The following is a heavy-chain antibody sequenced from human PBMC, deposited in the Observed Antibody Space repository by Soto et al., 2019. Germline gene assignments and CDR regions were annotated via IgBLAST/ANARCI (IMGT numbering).Heavy chain of an antibody. CDR3: AKERNFWSGTAGFDS. V-gene: IGHV3-23*01. J-gene: IGHJ5*01. CDR2: ISGSGGST. D-gene: IGHD3-3*01. CDR1: GFTFGMFA. Sequence: GGSLRLSCVGSGFTFGMFAMSWVRQAPGKGLEWISSISGSGGSTYYADSVKGRFTVSRDNSKTTVFLQMNSLRTEDTAVYFCAKERNFWSGTAGFDSWGQGSPVTVSS.